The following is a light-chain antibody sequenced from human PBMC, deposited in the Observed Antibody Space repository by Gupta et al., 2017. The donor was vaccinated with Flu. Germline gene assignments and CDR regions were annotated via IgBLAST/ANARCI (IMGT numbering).Light chain of an antibody. CDR2: WAS. CDR3: QRYFNRALT. Sequence: SLGSASAIDCKTSTGLFSHSISRYYKGWYQQQPGEPHKVIHYWASFRQAVVPNRSIGGGAGEDFSPTISRLQDEVVTDYYCQRYFNRALTFGGGTTLEIK. CDR1: TGLFSHSISRYY. V-gene: IGKV4-1*01. J-gene: IGKJ4*01.